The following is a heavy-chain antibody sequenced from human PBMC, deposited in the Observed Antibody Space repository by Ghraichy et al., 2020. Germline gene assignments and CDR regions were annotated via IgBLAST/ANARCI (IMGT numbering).Heavy chain of an antibody. CDR3: AKVSGYYSYYYYGMDV. CDR2: ISGSGGST. V-gene: IGHV3-23*01. CDR1: GFTFSSYA. J-gene: IGHJ6*02. Sequence: LSLTCAASGFTFSSYAMSWVRQAPGKGLEWVSAISGSGGSTYYADSVKGRFTISRDNSKNTLYLQMNSLRAEDTAVYYCAKVSGYYSYYYYGMDVWGQGTTVTVSS. D-gene: IGHD3-9*01.